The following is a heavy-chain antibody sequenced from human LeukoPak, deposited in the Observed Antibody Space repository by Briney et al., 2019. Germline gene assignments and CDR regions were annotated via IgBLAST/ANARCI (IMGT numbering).Heavy chain of an antibody. CDR3: ARKHSNGWDYFDY. V-gene: IGHV1-2*02. CDR2: INPNSGGT. Sequence: GASVKVSCKASGYTFTGYYMHWVRQAPGQGLEWMGWINPNSGGTNYAQKFQGRVTMTRDTSISTAYMELSRLRSDDTAVYYCARKHSNGWDYFDYWGQGTLVTVSS. J-gene: IGHJ4*02. CDR1: GYTFTGYY. D-gene: IGHD6-19*01.